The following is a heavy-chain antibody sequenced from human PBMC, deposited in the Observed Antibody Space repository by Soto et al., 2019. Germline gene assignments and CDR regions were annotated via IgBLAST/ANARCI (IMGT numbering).Heavy chain of an antibody. CDR3: AKDRQFRSCYESACHYTD. J-gene: IGHJ4*02. Sequence: EVQLLESGGGLVQPGGSLRLTCVGSGFTFRNQDMRWVRQAPGKGLEWVSGISGRGGVTYYADSVKGRFTISRDNSKNTLYLQMNNLRANDTAVYYCAKDRQFRSCYESACHYTDWGQGTLVTVAS. D-gene: IGHD3-22*01. V-gene: IGHV3-23*01. CDR1: GFTFRNQD. CDR2: ISGRGGVT.